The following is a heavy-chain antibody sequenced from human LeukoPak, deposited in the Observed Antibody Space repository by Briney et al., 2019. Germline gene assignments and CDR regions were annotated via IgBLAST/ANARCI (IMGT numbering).Heavy chain of an antibody. D-gene: IGHD1-26*01. CDR2: IVPIFGTA. Sequence: SVKVSCKASGGTFSSYAISWVRQAPGQGLEWMGGIVPIFGTANYAQKFQGRVTITADESTSTAYMELSSLRSEDTAVYYCARGRSGSYHFDYWGQGTLVTVSS. CDR3: ARGRSGSYHFDY. CDR1: GGTFSSYA. J-gene: IGHJ4*02. V-gene: IGHV1-69*13.